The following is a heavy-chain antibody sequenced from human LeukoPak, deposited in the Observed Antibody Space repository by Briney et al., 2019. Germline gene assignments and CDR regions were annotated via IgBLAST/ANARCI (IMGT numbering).Heavy chain of an antibody. D-gene: IGHD3-9*01. Sequence: PSETLSLTCTVSGGSVSSDFWSWIRQPAGKGLGWLGRVHNSGRVNYNPSLRSRLTMSLDTSKNQFSLKLTSVTAADTAIYYCARNTHYFDKSGVTGMYVSDIWGRGTMVTISS. CDR1: GGSVSSDF. V-gene: IGHV4-4*07. CDR2: VHNSGRV. CDR3: ARNTHYFDKSGVTGMYVSDI. J-gene: IGHJ3*02.